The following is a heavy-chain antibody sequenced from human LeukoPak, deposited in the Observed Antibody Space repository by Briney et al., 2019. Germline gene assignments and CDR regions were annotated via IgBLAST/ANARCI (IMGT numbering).Heavy chain of an antibody. CDR2: IYYSGST. Sequence: SETLSLTCTVSGGSISSYYWSWIRQPPGKGLEWIGYIYYSGSTNYNPSLKSRVTISVDTSKNQFSLKLSSVTAADTAVYYCARGSYGSGSYLGLNFFDPWGQGTLVTVSS. V-gene: IGHV4-59*01. D-gene: IGHD3-10*01. CDR3: ARGSYGSGSYLGLNFFDP. J-gene: IGHJ5*02. CDR1: GGSISSYY.